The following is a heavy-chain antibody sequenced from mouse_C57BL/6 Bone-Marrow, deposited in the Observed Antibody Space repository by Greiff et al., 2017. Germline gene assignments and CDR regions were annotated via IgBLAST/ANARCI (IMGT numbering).Heavy chain of an antibody. J-gene: IGHJ2*01. Sequence: EVLLVESGGDLVKPGGSLKLSCAASGFTFSSYGMSWVRQTPDKRLEWVATISSGGSYTYYPDSVKGRFTISRDNAKNTLYLQMSSLKSEDTAMYYCANQGDYDLVFDDWGQGTTLTVSS. CDR3: ANQGDYDLVFDD. CDR2: ISSGGSYT. D-gene: IGHD2-4*01. V-gene: IGHV5-6*01. CDR1: GFTFSSYG.